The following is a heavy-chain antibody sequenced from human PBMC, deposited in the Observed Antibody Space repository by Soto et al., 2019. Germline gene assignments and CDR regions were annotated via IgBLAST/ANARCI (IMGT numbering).Heavy chain of an antibody. V-gene: IGHV1-46*01. J-gene: IGHJ5*02. CDR2: INPSGGST. CDR1: GYTFTSYY. D-gene: IGHD3-9*01. Sequence: ASVKVSCKASGYTFTSYYMHWVRQAPGQGLEWMGIINPSGGSTSYAQKFQGRVTMTRDTSTSTVYMELSSLRSEDTAVYYCAREPTGNFDWSVGDQFEPWGKGTLVTVPQ. CDR3: AREPTGNFDWSVGDQFEP.